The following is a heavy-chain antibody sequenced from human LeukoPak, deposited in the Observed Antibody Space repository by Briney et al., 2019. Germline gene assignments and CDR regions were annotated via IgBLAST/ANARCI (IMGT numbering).Heavy chain of an antibody. V-gene: IGHV4-59*01. J-gene: IGHJ4*02. D-gene: IGHD3-10*01. CDR1: GGSLSNYY. Sequence: SETLSLTCTVSGGSLSNYYWTWIRQPPGKGLEWIGYIYYSGSTNYNPSLESRVTISINTSKNQFSLKLSSVTAADTAVYYCARGGYDSGSAAYYWGQGTLVTVSS. CDR2: IYYSGST. CDR3: ARGGYDSGSAAYY.